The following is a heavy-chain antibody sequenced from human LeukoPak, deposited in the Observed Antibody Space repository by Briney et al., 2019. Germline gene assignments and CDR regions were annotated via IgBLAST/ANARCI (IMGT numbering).Heavy chain of an antibody. V-gene: IGHV4-31*03. CDR2: IYYSGST. CDR1: GGSISSGGYY. J-gene: IGHJ4*02. Sequence: PSETLSLTCTVSGGSISSGGYYWSWIRQHPGKGLEWIGYIYYSGSTYYNPSLKSRVTISVDTSKNQFSLKLSSVTAADTAVYYCARVPIAAAGTTYYFDYWGQGTLVTVSS. CDR3: ARVPIAAAGTTYYFDY. D-gene: IGHD6-13*01.